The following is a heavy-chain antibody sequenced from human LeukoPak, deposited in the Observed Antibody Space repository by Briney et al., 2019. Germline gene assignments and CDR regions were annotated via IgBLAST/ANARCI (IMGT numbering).Heavy chain of an antibody. V-gene: IGHV3-23*01. J-gene: IGHJ4*02. CDR3: ATYRQVLLPFES. CDR2: ISVSGNT. Sequence: RAGGSLRLSCAASGFTLSSYAMSWVRQGPGKGLEWVSAISVSGNTYHADSVKGRFTISRDSSKNTLYLQMNSLRAGDAAIYYCATYRQVLLPFESWGQGTLVTVSS. CDR1: GFTLSSYA. D-gene: IGHD2-8*02.